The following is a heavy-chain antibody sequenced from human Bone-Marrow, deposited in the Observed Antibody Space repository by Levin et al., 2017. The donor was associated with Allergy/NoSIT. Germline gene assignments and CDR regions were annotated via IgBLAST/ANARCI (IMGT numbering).Heavy chain of an antibody. J-gene: IGHJ3*02. CDR3: ASEGQQLGDAFDI. V-gene: IGHV3-33*01. CDR2: IWYDGSNK. D-gene: IGHD6-13*01. Sequence: AGGSLRLSCAASGFTFSSYGMHWVRQAPGKGLEWVAVIWYDGSNKYYADSVKGRFTISRDNSKNTLYLQMNSLRAEDTAVYYCASEGQQLGDAFDIWGQGTMVTVSS. CDR1: GFTFSSYG.